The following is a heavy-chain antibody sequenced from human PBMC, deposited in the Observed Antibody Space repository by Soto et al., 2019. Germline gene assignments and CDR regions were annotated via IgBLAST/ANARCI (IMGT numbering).Heavy chain of an antibody. D-gene: IGHD5-12*01. Sequence: ASVKVSCKVSGYTLTELSMHWVRQAPGKGLEWMGGFDPEDGETIYAQKFQGRVTMTEDTSTDTAYMGLSSLRSEDTAVYYCATGTPRRHVVIVATALRHYYYYGMDVWGQGTTVTVSS. J-gene: IGHJ6*02. V-gene: IGHV1-24*01. CDR1: GYTLTELS. CDR2: FDPEDGET. CDR3: ATGTPRRHVVIVATALRHYYYYGMDV.